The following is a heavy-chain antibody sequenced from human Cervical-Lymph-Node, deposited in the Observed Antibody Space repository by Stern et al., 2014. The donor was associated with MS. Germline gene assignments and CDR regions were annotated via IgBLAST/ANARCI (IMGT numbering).Heavy chain of an antibody. CDR1: GYTFTSYY. CDR2: INPSGGST. J-gene: IGHJ4*02. V-gene: IGHV1-46*01. D-gene: IGHD6-13*01. Sequence: VQLVQSGAEVKKPGASVKVSCKASGYTFTSYYMHWVRQAPGQGLEWMGIINPSGGSTSYAQKFQGRVTMTRDTSTSTVYMELSSLRSEDTAVYYCARFEGGSWYHGALDYCGQGTLVTVSS. CDR3: ARFEGGSWYHGALDY.